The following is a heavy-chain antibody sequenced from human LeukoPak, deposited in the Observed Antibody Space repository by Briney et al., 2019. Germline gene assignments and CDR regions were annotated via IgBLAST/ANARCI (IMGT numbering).Heavy chain of an antibody. CDR1: GFTFYDYA. CDR3: AKSGGSYYYYYMDV. V-gene: IGHV3-9*03. Sequence: GRSLRLSCAASGFTFYDYAMHWVRQAPGKGLEWVSGISWNSGSIGYADSVKGRFTISRDNAKNSLYLQMNSLRAEDMALYYCAKSGGSYYYYYMDVWGKGTTVTVSS. D-gene: IGHD1-26*01. J-gene: IGHJ6*03. CDR2: ISWNSGSI.